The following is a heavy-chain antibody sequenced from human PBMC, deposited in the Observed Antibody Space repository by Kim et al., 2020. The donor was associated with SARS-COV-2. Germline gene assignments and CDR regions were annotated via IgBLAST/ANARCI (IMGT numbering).Heavy chain of an antibody. CDR3: ARDLGAFDN. Sequence: YTTEYAAAGKGRFTISRDDSKNSLYLQMNSLKTEDTAVYYCARDLGAFDNWGQGTMDTVSS. V-gene: IGHV3-72*01. J-gene: IGHJ3*02. CDR2: YTT.